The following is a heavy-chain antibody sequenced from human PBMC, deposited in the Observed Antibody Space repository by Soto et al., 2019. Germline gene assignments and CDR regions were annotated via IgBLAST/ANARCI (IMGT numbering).Heavy chain of an antibody. CDR3: AKGVSQYKLLALFDY. J-gene: IGHJ4*02. CDR2: ISGSDGRT. V-gene: IGHV3-23*01. Sequence: SGGSLRFSCAASGFTFSSYAMSWVRQAPGKGLEWVSTISGSDGRTYYTDSVKGRFAISRDNSRNTAYLQMNSLRVEDTAVYYCAKGVSQYKLLALFDYWGRGTLVTVSS. CDR1: GFTFSSYA. D-gene: IGHD1-20*01.